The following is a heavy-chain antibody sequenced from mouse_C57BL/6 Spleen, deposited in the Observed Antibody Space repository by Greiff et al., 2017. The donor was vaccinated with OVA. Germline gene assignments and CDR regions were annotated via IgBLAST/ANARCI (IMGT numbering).Heavy chain of an antibody. J-gene: IGHJ1*03. CDR2: IDPNSGCP. Sequence: QVQLQQSGAELVKPGASVKLSCKASGSTFTSYWMHWVKQRPGRGLEWIGRIDPNSGCPKYNEKFKSQATLTVAKPCSTAYMQLSSLKSEDSAVYYCARGDYGSSWYFDVWGTGTTVTVSS. V-gene: IGHV1-72*01. D-gene: IGHD1-1*01. CDR3: ARGDYGSSWYFDV. CDR1: GSTFTSYW.